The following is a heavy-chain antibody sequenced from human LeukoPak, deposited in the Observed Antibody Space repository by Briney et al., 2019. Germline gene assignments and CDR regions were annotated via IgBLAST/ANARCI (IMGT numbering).Heavy chain of an antibody. CDR2: ISNSGST. CDR3: VRDALGGYYSYHYMDV. J-gene: IGHJ6*03. D-gene: IGHD3-16*01. CDR1: GGPIISHY. V-gene: IGHV4-59*11. Sequence: SETLSLTCSVSGGPIISHYWSWIRQPPGKGLEWIGYISNSGSTDYNPSLRSRVTISINTSKNQFSLKLRSVTAADSAVYYCVRDALGGYYSYHYMDVWGRGTTVTVSS.